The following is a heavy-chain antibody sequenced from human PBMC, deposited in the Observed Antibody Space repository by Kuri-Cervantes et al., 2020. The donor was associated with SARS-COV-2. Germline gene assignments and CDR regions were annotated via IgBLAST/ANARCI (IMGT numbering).Heavy chain of an antibody. V-gene: IGHV1-2*02. J-gene: IGHJ4*02. CDR1: GYTFTAYY. Sequence: ASVKVSCKASGYTFTAYYMHWVRQAPGQGLEWMGWINPNSGGANCAQKFQGRVTMTRDTSISTVYMDLSRLRSDDTALYYCATSLKSLAYCSGGSCYHIDYWGQGTLVTVSS. CDR3: ATSLKSLAYCSGGSCYHIDY. D-gene: IGHD2-15*01. CDR2: INPNSGGA.